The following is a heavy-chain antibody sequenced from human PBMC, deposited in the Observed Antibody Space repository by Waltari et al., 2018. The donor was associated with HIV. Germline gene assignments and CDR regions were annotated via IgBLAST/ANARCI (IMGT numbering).Heavy chain of an antibody. J-gene: IGHJ6*02. D-gene: IGHD6-6*01. V-gene: IGHV1-69*04. CDR2: DIPALGST. Sequence: QDQLVQSGAEVRKPGSSVKVSCKASADTFKSYALNWVRQAPGQGPEWLGRDIPALGSTNYAPRFRGRVTITADKSTATAYMELSRLTSEDTAVYFCARAGLRQLGRPYYYGLDVWGQGTTVTVSS. CDR1: ADTFKSYA. CDR3: ARAGLRQLGRPYYYGLDV.